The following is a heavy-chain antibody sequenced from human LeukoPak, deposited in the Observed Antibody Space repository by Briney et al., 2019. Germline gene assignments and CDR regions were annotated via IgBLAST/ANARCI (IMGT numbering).Heavy chain of an antibody. V-gene: IGHV7-4-1*02. CDR1: GYTFTSYY. CDR2: INTNTGNP. J-gene: IGHJ4*02. D-gene: IGHD1-1*01. CDR3: ARDGILVPTVMLHFDY. Sequence: GASVKVSCKASGYTFTSYYMHWVRQAPGQGLEWMGWINTNTGNPTYAQGFTGRFVFSLDTSVSTAYPQISSLKAEDTALYYCARDGILVPTVMLHFDYWGQGTLVTVSS.